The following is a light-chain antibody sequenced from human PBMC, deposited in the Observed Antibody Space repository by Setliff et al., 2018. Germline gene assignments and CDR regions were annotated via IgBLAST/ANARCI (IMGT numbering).Light chain of an antibody. CDR3: SIHRSRGYV. J-gene: IGLJ1*01. Sequence: QPALTQPASVSGSPGQSVTISCTGTGSDVGTSKYVSWYQQHPGKAPKLIIYDVTTRPSGVSNRFSGSKSGNTASLTISGVQAEDEADYYCSIHRSRGYVFGTGTKVTVL. CDR2: DVT. V-gene: IGLV2-14*03. CDR1: GSDVGTSKY.